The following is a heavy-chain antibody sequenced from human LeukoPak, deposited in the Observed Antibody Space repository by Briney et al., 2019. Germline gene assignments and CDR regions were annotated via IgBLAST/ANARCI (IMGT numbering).Heavy chain of an antibody. CDR1: GGSLSSSSYY. V-gene: IGHV4-39*07. CDR2: IYYSGST. J-gene: IGHJ3*01. Sequence: SETLSLTCTVSGGSLSSSSYYWGWLRQPPGKGLEWIGSIYYSGSTYYNPSLKSRVTISVDTSKNQFSLKLSSVTAADTAVYYCARVFPPRRSSSSKGAFDVWGQGTMVTVSS. D-gene: IGHD6-6*01. CDR3: ARVFPPRRSSSSKGAFDV.